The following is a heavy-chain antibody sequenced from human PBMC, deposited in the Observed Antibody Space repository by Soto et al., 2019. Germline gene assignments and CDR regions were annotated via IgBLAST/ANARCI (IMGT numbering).Heavy chain of an antibody. CDR3: ARGLGLLWFGELKNPCYYYMDV. Sequence: ASVKVSCKASGYTFTSYDINWVRQATGQGLEWMGWMNPNSGNTGYAQKFQGRVTMTRNTSISTAYMELSSLRSEDTAVYYCARGLGLLWFGELKNPCYYYMDVWGKGTTVTVSS. D-gene: IGHD3-10*01. V-gene: IGHV1-8*01. CDR2: MNPNSGNT. J-gene: IGHJ6*03. CDR1: GYTFTSYD.